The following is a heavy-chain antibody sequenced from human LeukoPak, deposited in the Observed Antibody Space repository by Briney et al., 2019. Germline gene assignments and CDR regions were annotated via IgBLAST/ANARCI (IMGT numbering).Heavy chain of an antibody. CDR1: GFTLSTYS. CDR3: ARERGYSYGYSDY. J-gene: IGHJ4*02. Sequence: GGSLRLSCTVSGFTLSTYSLNWVRRAPGKGLEWVSLMTNSRSYYADSVKGRFTISRDNAKNSLFLQMNSLRAEDTAVYYCARERGYSYGYSDYWGQGTLVTVSS. CDR2: MTNSRSY. D-gene: IGHD5-18*01. V-gene: IGHV3-21*01.